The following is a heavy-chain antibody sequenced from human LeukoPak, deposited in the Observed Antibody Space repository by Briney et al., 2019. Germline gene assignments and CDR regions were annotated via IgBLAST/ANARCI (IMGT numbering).Heavy chain of an antibody. CDR3: ARRLRYFGWLSYFDY. J-gene: IGHJ4*02. D-gene: IGHD3-9*01. Sequence: SETLSLTCTVSGGSISSSSYYWGWIRQPPGKGLEWIGSIYYSGSTYYNPSLKSRVTMSVDTSKNQFSLKLSSVTAADTAVYYCARRLRYFGWLSYFDYWGQGTMVTVCS. CDR2: IYYSGST. V-gene: IGHV4-39*01. CDR1: GGSISSSSYY.